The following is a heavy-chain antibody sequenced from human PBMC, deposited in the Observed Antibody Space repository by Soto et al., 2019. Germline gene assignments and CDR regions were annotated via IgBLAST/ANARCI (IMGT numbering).Heavy chain of an antibody. V-gene: IGHV4-4*07. CDR3: ARGMTPPGAPAWYYFDS. D-gene: IGHD2-8*02. J-gene: IGHJ4*02. CDR2: FSLSGTT. Sequence: SETLSLTCSVSGASIAGSSYWSWIRQPAGKGLEWIGRFSLSGTTNYSPSLRSRVTMSADVSKNQFSLRLTSATAADTALYYCARGMTPPGAPAWYYFDSWGQGTLVTVSS. CDR1: GASIAGSSY.